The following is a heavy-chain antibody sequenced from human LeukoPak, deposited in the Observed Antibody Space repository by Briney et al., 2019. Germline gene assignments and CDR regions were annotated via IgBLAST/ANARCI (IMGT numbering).Heavy chain of an antibody. V-gene: IGHV3-11*01. J-gene: IGHJ4*02. Sequence: PGGSLRLSCAASGFIFSDYYMSWIRQAPGKGLEWVSYISSSGSTIYYADSLKGRFTISRDNSENSLFLQMNSLRAEDTAVYYCARELTSLDYWGQGTLVTVSS. CDR3: ARELTSLDY. CDR1: GFIFSDYY. D-gene: IGHD7-27*01. CDR2: ISSSGSTI.